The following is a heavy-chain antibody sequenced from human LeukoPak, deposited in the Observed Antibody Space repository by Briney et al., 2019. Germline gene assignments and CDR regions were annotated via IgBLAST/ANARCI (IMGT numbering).Heavy chain of an antibody. CDR2: INHSGST. V-gene: IGHV4-34*01. J-gene: IGHJ4*02. CDR1: GGSFSGYY. Sequence: PSETLSLTCAVYGGSFSGYYWSWIRQPPGKGLEWIGEINHSGSTNYNPSLKSRVTISVDTSKNQFSLKLSSVTAADTAVYYCARDLEPGIAVAGGDYWGQGTLVTVSS. D-gene: IGHD6-19*01. CDR3: ARDLEPGIAVAGGDY.